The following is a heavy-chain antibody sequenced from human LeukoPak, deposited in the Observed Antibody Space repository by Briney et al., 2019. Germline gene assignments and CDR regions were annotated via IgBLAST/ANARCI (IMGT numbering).Heavy chain of an antibody. Sequence: GRSLRLSCTASGFTLTTFGMHWVRQAPGKGLEWVAVISYLGDDQFYAESVKGRFTISRDNSNKMVFLQMNSLRGEDTAVYYCAKDRSSGPHYYYGMDVWGRGTTVIVSS. D-gene: IGHD6-25*01. V-gene: IGHV3-30*18. J-gene: IGHJ6*02. CDR1: GFTLTTFG. CDR2: ISYLGDDQ. CDR3: AKDRSSGPHYYYGMDV.